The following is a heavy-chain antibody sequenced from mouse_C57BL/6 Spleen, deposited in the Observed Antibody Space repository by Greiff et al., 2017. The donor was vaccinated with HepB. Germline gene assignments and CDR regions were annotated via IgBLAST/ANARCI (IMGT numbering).Heavy chain of an antibody. D-gene: IGHD2-4*01. Sequence: EVMLVESGGGLVQPKGSLKLSCAASGFTFNTYAMHWVRQAPGKGLEWVARIRSKSSNYATYYADSVKDRFTISRDDSQSMLYLQMNNLKTEDTAMYYCVRLFYYDYPHYYAMDYWGQGTSVTVSS. V-gene: IGHV10-3*01. CDR1: GFTFNTYA. CDR3: VRLFYYDYPHYYAMDY. CDR2: IRSKSSNYAT. J-gene: IGHJ4*01.